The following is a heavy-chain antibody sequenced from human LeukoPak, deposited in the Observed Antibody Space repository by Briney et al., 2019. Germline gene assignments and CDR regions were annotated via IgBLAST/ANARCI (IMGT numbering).Heavy chain of an antibody. V-gene: IGHV3-21*01. D-gene: IGHD5-18*01. CDR1: GFTFSSYS. J-gene: IGHJ4*02. CDR2: ISSSSSYI. CDR3: ARDLETAMVDY. Sequence: PGGFLRLSCAASGFTFSSYSMNWVRQAPGKGLEWVSSISSSSSYIYYADSVKGRFTISRDNAKNSLYLQMNSLRAEDTAVYYCARDLETAMVDYWGQGTLVTVSS.